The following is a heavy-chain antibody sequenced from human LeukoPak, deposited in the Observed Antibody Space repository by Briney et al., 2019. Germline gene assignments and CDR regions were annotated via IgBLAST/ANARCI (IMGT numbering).Heavy chain of an antibody. J-gene: IGHJ4*02. CDR2: IKSKTDGGTT. V-gene: IGHV3-15*01. CDR3: TTLDTAMDSFDY. CDR1: GFTFSNAW. D-gene: IGHD5-18*01. Sequence: GGSLRLSCAASGFTFSNAWMSWVRQAPGKGLEWVGRIKSKTDGGTTDYAAPVKGRFTISRDDSKNTLYLQMNSLKTEDTAVYYCTTLDTAMDSFDYWGQGTLVTVSS.